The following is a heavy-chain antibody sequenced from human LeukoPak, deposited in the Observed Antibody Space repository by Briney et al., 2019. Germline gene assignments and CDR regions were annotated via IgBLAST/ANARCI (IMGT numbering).Heavy chain of an antibody. CDR2: IYPGDSDT. D-gene: IGHD4-17*01. CDR3: ARRIDYGDYYDY. V-gene: IGHV5-51*01. J-gene: IGHJ4*02. CDR1: GYSFSSHW. Sequence: GESLKISCKGSGYSFSSHWLVWVRQMPGKGLEWMGIIYPGDSDTRYSPSFQGQVTISADKSISTAYLQWSSPKASDTAMYYCARRIDYGDYYDYWGQGTLVTVSS.